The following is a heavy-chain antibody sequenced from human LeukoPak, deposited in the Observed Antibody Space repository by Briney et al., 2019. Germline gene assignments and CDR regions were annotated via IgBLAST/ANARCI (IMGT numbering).Heavy chain of an antibody. J-gene: IGHJ3*02. CDR2: IYHSGST. CDR3: ARVSIQNRANAFDI. D-gene: IGHD1-14*01. CDR1: GDSISSGSYY. Sequence: PSETLSLTCTVSGDSISSGSYYWGWIRQPPGKGLEWIGYIYHSGSTYYNPSLKSRVTISVDRSKNQFSLKLSSVTAADTAVYYCARVSIQNRANAFDIWGQGTMVTVSS. V-gene: IGHV4-30-2*01.